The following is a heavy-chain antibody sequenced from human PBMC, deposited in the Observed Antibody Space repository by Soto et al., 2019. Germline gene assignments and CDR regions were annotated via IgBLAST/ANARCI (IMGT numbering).Heavy chain of an antibody. Sequence: PGGSLRLSCAASRFTFSNSAMSWVRQAPGKGLEWVSIISGSSGSTYYTDSVKGRFTISRDNSKNTVYLQMNSLTVDDTAVYFCARARSHNGSFSVDWFDPWGQGALVTVSS. J-gene: IGHJ5*02. CDR1: RFTFSNSA. CDR3: ARARSHNGSFSVDWFDP. V-gene: IGHV3-23*01. D-gene: IGHD1-26*01. CDR2: ISGSSGST.